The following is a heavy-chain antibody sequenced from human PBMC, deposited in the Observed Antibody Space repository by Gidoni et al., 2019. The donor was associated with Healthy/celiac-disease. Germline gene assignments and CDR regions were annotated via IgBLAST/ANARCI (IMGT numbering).Heavy chain of an antibody. CDR1: GFTFSSYG. D-gene: IGHD3-22*01. Sequence: QVQLVESGGGVVQPGRSLRLSCAASGFTFSSYGMHWVRQAPGKGLEWVAVISYDGSNKYYADSVKGRFTISRDNSKNTLYLQMNSLRAEDTAVYYCAKDGANYYDSSGYYLEDDAFDIWGQGTMVTVSS. J-gene: IGHJ3*02. CDR3: AKDGANYYDSSGYYLEDDAFDI. V-gene: IGHV3-30*18. CDR2: ISYDGSNK.